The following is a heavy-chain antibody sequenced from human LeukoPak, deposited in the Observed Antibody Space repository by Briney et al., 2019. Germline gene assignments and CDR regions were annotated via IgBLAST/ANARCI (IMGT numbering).Heavy chain of an antibody. D-gene: IGHD6-13*01. CDR3: ARTISSLYSWFDP. CDR1: GYRFTSYW. CDR2: IYPGESDT. J-gene: IGHJ5*02. Sequence: GESLKTSFKGLGYRFTSYWIGRVRQIPGKGLEWMGIIYPGESDTRYSRFFQGQVTISADKSISTTYLQWSSLKATDTARNYCARTISSLYSWFDPWGQGTLVTVPS. V-gene: IGHV5-51*01.